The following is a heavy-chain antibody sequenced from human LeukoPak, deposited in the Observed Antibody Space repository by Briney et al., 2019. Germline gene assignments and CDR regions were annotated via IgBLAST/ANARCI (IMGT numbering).Heavy chain of an antibody. CDR1: GFTFVDSA. Sequence: GGSLRLSCTASGFTFVDSAMHWVRQAPGKGLEWVSGISWNSDHIAYADSVKGRFTISRDNAKTSLYLQMNSLRPEDTALYYCAKDFQWKYGMDVWGQGTTVTVSS. J-gene: IGHJ6*02. D-gene: IGHD6-19*01. CDR2: ISWNSDHI. V-gene: IGHV3-9*01. CDR3: AKDFQWKYGMDV.